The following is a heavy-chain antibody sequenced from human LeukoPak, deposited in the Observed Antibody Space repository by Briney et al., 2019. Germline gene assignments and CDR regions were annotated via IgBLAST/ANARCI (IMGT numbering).Heavy chain of an antibody. J-gene: IGHJ3*02. CDR1: GGSISTYY. CDR2: IYFTGST. V-gene: IGHV4-59*08. D-gene: IGHD6-13*01. CDR3: ARXXXSGTCAFDI. Sequence: SETLSLTCTVSGGSISTYYWSWIRQPPGRGLEWIGYIYFTGSTNYNPSLQSRVTISVDTSKNQFSLKLTSVTAADTAVYYCARXXXSGTCAFDIWGQGTMVTVSS.